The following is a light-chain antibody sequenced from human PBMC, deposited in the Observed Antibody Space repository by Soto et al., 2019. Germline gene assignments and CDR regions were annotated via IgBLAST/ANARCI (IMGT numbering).Light chain of an antibody. V-gene: IGLV1-40*01. CDR2: DDS. CDR1: NSNVGAGYD. J-gene: IGLJ1*01. Sequence: QSVLTQPPSVSGAPGQRVTISCTGSNSNVGAGYDVHWYQQLPGTAPKLLIYDDSNRPSGVPDRFSGSKSGTSASLAITGLQAEDEADYYCQSYDISLSGYVFGTGTKLTVL. CDR3: QSYDISLSGYV.